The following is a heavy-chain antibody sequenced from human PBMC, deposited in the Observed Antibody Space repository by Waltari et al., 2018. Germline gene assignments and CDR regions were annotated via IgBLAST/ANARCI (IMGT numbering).Heavy chain of an antibody. CDR1: GGSISSGGYY. Sequence: QESGPGLVKPSETLSLTCTVSGGSISSGGYYWGWIRQSPGKGLEWIGSIYYSGSTHYNPTLESRVTISGDTSKNQFSLKVSSVTAADTAVYYCARHWKRSGYRFDPWGQGTLVTVSS. D-gene: IGHD5-12*01. CDR2: IYYSGST. V-gene: IGHV4-39*01. CDR3: ARHWKRSGYRFDP. J-gene: IGHJ5*02.